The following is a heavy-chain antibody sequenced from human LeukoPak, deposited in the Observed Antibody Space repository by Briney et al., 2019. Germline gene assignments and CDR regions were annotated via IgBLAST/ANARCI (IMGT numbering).Heavy chain of an antibody. D-gene: IGHD2-2*01. CDR3: ARHEGYCISSSCSDTFDI. V-gene: IGHV5-51*01. CDR1: GYKFPTYW. J-gene: IGHJ3*02. CDR2: IYPDDSDT. Sequence: GESLKISCKGSGYKFPTYWIGWVRQMPGKGLEWMGIIYPDDSDTRYSPSFQGLVTISADKSISTAYLQWSSLKASDTAMYYCARHEGYCISSSCSDTFDIWGQGTMVTVSS.